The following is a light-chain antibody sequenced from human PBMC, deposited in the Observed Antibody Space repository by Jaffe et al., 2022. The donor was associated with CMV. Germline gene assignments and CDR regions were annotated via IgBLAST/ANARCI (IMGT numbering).Light chain of an antibody. Sequence: QSVLTQPPSISGAPGQRVTISCTGGNSNIGAGYDVHWYQQFPGVAPKLLIYGNTVRPSGVPDRFSGSKSGTSASLAITGLQAEDEADYYCQAYDSSVTGWVFGGGTRLTVL. CDR1: NSNIGAGYD. CDR2: GNT. J-gene: IGLJ3*02. CDR3: QAYDSSVTGWV. V-gene: IGLV1-40*01.